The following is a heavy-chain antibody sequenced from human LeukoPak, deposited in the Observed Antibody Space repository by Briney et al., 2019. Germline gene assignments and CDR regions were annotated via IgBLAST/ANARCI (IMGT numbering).Heavy chain of an antibody. Sequence: GGSLRLSCAASGFTFSSYSMNWVRQAPGKGLEWVSSISSSSSYIYYADSVKGRFTISRDNAKNSLYLQMNSLRAEDTAVYYCARGPEEQLVLNYWGQGTLVTVSS. J-gene: IGHJ4*02. CDR1: GFTFSSYS. CDR3: ARGPEEQLVLNY. V-gene: IGHV3-21*01. D-gene: IGHD6-13*01. CDR2: ISSSSSYI.